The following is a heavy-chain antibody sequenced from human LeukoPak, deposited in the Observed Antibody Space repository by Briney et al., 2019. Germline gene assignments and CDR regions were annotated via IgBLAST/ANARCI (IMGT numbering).Heavy chain of an antibody. CDR3: ARVPTHYGMDV. CDR1: GFTFSSYS. V-gene: IGHV3-48*01. Sequence: PGGSLRLSCAASGFTFSSYSMNWVRQAPGKGLEWVSYISSSGGTISHADSVKGRFTISRDNAKNSLYLQMNSLRAEDTAVYYCARVPTHYGMDVWGQGTTVTVSS. D-gene: IGHD2-15*01. CDR2: ISSSGGTI. J-gene: IGHJ6*02.